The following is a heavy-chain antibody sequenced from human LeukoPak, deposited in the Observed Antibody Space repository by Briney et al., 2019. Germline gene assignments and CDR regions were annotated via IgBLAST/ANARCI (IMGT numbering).Heavy chain of an antibody. CDR2: ISGYNGNT. D-gene: IGHD4-23*01. CDR1: GYTFTTYG. Sequence: GALVKVSCKASGYTFTTYGISWVRQAPGQGLEWMGWISGYNGNTNYAQKLQGRVTMTTDTSTSTAFMELRSLRSDDTAIYYCARSDFGGAADYWGQGTLVTVS. V-gene: IGHV1-18*01. J-gene: IGHJ4*02. CDR3: ARSDFGGAADY.